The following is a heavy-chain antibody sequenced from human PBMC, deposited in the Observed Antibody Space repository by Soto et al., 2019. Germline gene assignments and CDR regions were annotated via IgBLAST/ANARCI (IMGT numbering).Heavy chain of an antibody. V-gene: IGHV3-30-3*01. D-gene: IGHD4-17*01. Sequence: QVQLVESGGGVVQPGRSLRLSCAASGFTFSSYAMHWVRQAPGKGLEWVAVISYDGSNKYYADSVKGRFTISRDNSKNRRYLQMNSRRAEDTAVYYCARDPGAGLDYWGQGTLVTVSS. CDR2: ISYDGSNK. CDR3: ARDPGAGLDY. CDR1: GFTFSSYA. J-gene: IGHJ4*02.